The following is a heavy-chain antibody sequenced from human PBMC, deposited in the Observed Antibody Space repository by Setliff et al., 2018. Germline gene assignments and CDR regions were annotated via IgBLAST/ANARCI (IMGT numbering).Heavy chain of an antibody. J-gene: IGHJ4*02. D-gene: IGHD3-10*01. CDR3: ARGTSYDSRSDYLDA. Sequence: GGSLRLSCATSGFTFSNFWMNWVRQAPGKGLEWVANIKQGGSEKNYVDSVKGRFSVSRDDARSSLYLEMNSLRAEDAAVYYCARGTSYDSRSDYLDAWGQGTLVTVSS. CDR1: GFTFSNFW. CDR2: IKQGGSEK. V-gene: IGHV3-7*01.